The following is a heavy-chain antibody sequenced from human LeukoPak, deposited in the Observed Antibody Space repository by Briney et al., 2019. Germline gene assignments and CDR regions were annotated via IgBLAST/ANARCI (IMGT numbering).Heavy chain of an antibody. Sequence: SETLSLTCTVSGYSITSAYYWGWIRPPPGKGLEWIGSFFLKGSTYYNPSLKSRVTISVDTSKNQFSLTLSSVTAADTAVYYCARVARCTSCFDVDYWGQGTLVTVSS. CDR1: GYSITSAYY. CDR3: ARVARCTSCFDVDY. D-gene: IGHD2-2*01. CDR2: FFLKGST. V-gene: IGHV4-38-2*02. J-gene: IGHJ4*02.